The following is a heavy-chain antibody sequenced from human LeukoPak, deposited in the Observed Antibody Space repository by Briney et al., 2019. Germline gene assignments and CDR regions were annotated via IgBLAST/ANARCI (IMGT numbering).Heavy chain of an antibody. CDR3: AREGKYYYDSSGYYGSDYFDY. J-gene: IGHJ4*02. CDR1: GFTFSSYS. Sequence: GGSLRLSCAASGFTFSSYSMNWVRQAPGKGLEWVSSISSSSSYIYYADSVKGRFTISRDNAKNSLYLQMNSLRAEDMAVYYCAREGKYYYDSSGYYGSDYFDYWGQGTLVTVSS. D-gene: IGHD3-22*01. CDR2: ISSSSSYI. V-gene: IGHV3-21*01.